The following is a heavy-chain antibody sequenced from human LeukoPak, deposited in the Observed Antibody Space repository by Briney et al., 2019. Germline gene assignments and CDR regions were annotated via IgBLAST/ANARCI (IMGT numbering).Heavy chain of an antibody. D-gene: IGHD2-2*01. CDR3: SKPIVPASQGHYFDT. CDR2: VFHNGDS. V-gene: IGHV4-59*02. J-gene: IGHJ5*02. CDR1: GASVRSHY. Sequence: SETLSLTCTVSGASVRSHYWSWIRQPPGKGLEWIGNVFHNGDSSFAPSLTCRVTMSVDTSKNQFSLNLNSVTAADTAVYCASKPIVPASQGHYFDTWGQGILVTVSS.